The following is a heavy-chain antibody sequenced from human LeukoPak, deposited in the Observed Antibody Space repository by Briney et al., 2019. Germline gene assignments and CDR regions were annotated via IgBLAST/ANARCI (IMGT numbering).Heavy chain of an antibody. CDR3: ARVDSSGWAFDY. CDR1: GYTFTGYY. D-gene: IGHD6-19*01. J-gene: IGHJ4*02. Sequence: VASVKVSCKASGYTFTGYYMHWVRQAPGQGLEWVGWINPNGGGTNYAQKFQGRVTMTRDTSISTAYMELSRLRSDDTAVYYCARVDSSGWAFDYWGQGTLVTVSS. V-gene: IGHV1-2*02. CDR2: INPNGGGT.